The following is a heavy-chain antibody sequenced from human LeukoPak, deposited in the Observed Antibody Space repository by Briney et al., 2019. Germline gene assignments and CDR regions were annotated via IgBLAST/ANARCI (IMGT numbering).Heavy chain of an antibody. CDR2: ITGNGGTT. V-gene: IGHV3-23*01. D-gene: IGHD5-18*01. CDR3: ARDGGYSAPDAFDI. Sequence: GGSLRLSCAASGFAFANYAMAWVRQAPGKGLNWVTGITGNGGTTYYADSVKGRFTISRDNAKNSLFLQMNSLRAEDTAVYYCARDGGYSAPDAFDIWGQGTMVTVSS. J-gene: IGHJ3*02. CDR1: GFAFANYA.